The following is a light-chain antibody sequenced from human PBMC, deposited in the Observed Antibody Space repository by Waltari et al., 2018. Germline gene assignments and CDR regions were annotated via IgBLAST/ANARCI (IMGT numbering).Light chain of an antibody. V-gene: IGKV1-5*03. J-gene: IGKJ2*01. CDR1: QSISTW. CDR3: QQYNNYPYT. CDR2: KQS. Sequence: DIQMTQSHSTLSASVGDTVTITCRASQSISTWLAWYQQKPGKATKLLIYKQSSVKSGXXXXXXGXXXXTXFXXXXXXLQPDDFAIYYCQQYNNYPYTFGQGTKLDFK.